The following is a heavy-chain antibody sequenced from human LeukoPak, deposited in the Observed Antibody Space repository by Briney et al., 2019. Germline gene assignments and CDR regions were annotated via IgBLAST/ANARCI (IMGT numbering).Heavy chain of an antibody. CDR3: ATGLKYYYGSGDNY. Sequence: ASVTVSCKVCGYTLTELSMHWVRQAPGKGLEWRGAFDPEDGDTIYAQKFQGRVTMTEDTSTDTAYMELSSLRSEDSAVYYCATGLKYYYGSGDNYWGQGTLVTVFS. CDR1: GYTLTELS. V-gene: IGHV1-24*01. J-gene: IGHJ4*02. D-gene: IGHD3-10*01. CDR2: FDPEDGDT.